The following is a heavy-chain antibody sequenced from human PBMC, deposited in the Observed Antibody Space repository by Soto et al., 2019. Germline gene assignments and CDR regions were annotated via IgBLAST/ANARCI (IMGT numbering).Heavy chain of an antibody. V-gene: IGHV4-30-2*01. Sequence: PSETLSLTCAVSGGSISSGGYSWSWIRQPPGKGLEWIGYIYHSGSTYYNPSLKSRVTISVDRSKNQFSLKLSSVTAADTAVYYCARGDYYGSGSYYNWFDPWGQGTLATVSS. D-gene: IGHD3-10*01. CDR1: GGSISSGGYS. CDR3: ARGDYYGSGSYYNWFDP. J-gene: IGHJ5*02. CDR2: IYHSGST.